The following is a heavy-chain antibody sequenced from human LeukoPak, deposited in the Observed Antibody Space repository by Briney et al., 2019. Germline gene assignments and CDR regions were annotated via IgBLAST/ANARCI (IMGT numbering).Heavy chain of an antibody. Sequence: GGALRLSCAASGFTFSSYSMNWVRQAPGRGLEWVSSISSSSSYIYYADSVKGRFTISRDNAKNSLYLQMNSLRAEDTAVYYCARVTTVTLGGAFDIWGQGTMVTVSS. J-gene: IGHJ3*02. CDR3: ARVTTVTLGGAFDI. CDR2: ISSSSSYI. CDR1: GFTFSSYS. V-gene: IGHV3-21*01. D-gene: IGHD4-17*01.